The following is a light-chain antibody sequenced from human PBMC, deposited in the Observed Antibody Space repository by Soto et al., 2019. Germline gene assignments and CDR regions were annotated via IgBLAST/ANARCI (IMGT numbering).Light chain of an antibody. J-gene: IGKJ4*01. CDR3: QQRSNWPLT. CDR1: QSVSSK. CDR2: DAS. V-gene: IGKV3-11*01. Sequence: EIVLTQSPATPSLSPGERATLSCRASQSVSSKLAWYQQKPGQAPRLLIYDASNRATGIPARFSGSGSGTDFTLTISSLEPEDIGVYYWQQRSNWPLTFGGGTKVEIK.